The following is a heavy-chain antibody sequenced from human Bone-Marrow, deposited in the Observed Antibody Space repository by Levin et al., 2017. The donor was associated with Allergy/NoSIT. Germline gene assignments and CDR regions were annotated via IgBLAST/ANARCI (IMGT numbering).Heavy chain of an antibody. V-gene: IGHV4-4*07. D-gene: IGHD3-16*01. CDR2: VYTDDST. CDR1: GDFSGNFF. J-gene: IGHJ4*02. CDR3: ARITWGSSGTYFDK. Sequence: ESLKISCTVSGDFSGNFFWSWIRQPAGKGLQWLGRVYTDDSTNYNPSLSGRVTLSRDASKNHFFLHLTSVTAADTAIYYCARITWGSSGTYFDKWGQGALVTVSS.